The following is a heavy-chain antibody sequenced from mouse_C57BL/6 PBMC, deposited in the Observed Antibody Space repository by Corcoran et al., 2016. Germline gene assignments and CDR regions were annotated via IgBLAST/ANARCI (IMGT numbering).Heavy chain of an antibody. Sequence: EVQLQQSGPELVKPGASVKIPCKASGYTFTDYNMDWVKQSHGHSLEWIGDIKPNNGGTIYNQKFKGKATFTVDTSSSTAYMELRSLTSEDTAVYDCARRGLDWLSFDYWGQGTTLTVSS. J-gene: IGHJ2*01. CDR1: GYTFTDYN. CDR3: ARRGLDWLSFDY. V-gene: IGHV1-18*01. CDR2: IKPNNGGT. D-gene: IGHD2-2*01.